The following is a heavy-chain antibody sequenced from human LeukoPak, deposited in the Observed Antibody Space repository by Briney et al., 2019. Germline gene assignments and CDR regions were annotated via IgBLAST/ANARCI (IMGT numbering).Heavy chain of an antibody. CDR1: GFTFDDYA. J-gene: IGHJ6*03. V-gene: IGHV3-43D*03. CDR2: ISWDGGST. Sequence: GGSLRLSCAASGFTFDDYAMHWVRQAPGKGLEWVSLISWDGGSTYYADSVKGRFTISGDNSKNSLYLQMNSLRAEDTALYYCAKGRSYGYYYYMDVWGKGTTVTVSS. D-gene: IGHD5-18*01. CDR3: AKGRSYGYYYYMDV.